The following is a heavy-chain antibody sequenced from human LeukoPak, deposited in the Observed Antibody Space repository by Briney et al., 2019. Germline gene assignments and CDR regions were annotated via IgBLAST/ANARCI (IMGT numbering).Heavy chain of an antibody. CDR1: GFTFSSYA. D-gene: IGHD3-10*01. CDR2: ISGSGGST. V-gene: IGHV3-23*01. Sequence: GGSLRLSCAASGFTFSSYAMSRVRQAPGKGLEWVSAISGSGGSTYYADSVKGRFTISRDDSKNTLYLQMNSLRAEDTAVYYCAKVSVLLWFGELSPWGQGTLATVPS. CDR3: AKVSVLLWFGELSP. J-gene: IGHJ5*02.